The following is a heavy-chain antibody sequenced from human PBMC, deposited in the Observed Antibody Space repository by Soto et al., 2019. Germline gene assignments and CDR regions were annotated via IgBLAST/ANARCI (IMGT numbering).Heavy chain of an antibody. CDR2: ISWDGGST. Sequence: EVQLVESGGVVVQPGGSLRLSCAASGFTFDDYTMHWVRQAPGKGLEWVSLISWDGGSTYYADSVKGRFTISRDNSKNSLYLQMNSLRTEDTALYYCAKDIFRLVIDTPDYWGQGTLVTVSS. CDR3: AKDIFRLVIDTPDY. D-gene: IGHD3-16*02. V-gene: IGHV3-43*01. J-gene: IGHJ4*02. CDR1: GFTFDDYT.